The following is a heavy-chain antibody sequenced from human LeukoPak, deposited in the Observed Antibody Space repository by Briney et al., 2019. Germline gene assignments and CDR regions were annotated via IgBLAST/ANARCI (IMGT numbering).Heavy chain of an antibody. V-gene: IGHV3-48*01. CDR1: GFTFSSYR. CDR3: AKNGDSERWLQPKFVTH. CDR2: ISSSSSTI. J-gene: IGHJ4*02. Sequence: GGSLRLSCAASGFTFSSYRMNWVRQAPGKGLEWVSYISSSSSTIYYADSVKGRFTISRDNAKNSLYLQMNSLRAEDTAVYYCAKNGDSERWLQPKFVTHWGQGTLVTVSS. D-gene: IGHD5-24*01.